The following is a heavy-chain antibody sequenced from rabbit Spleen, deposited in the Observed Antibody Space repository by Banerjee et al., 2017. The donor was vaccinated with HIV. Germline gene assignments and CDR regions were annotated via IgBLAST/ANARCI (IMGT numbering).Heavy chain of an antibody. CDR2: IDTNYGDT. CDR3: ARGSSGYQDHFNL. J-gene: IGHJ4*01. CDR1: GFSFSSNW. D-gene: IGHD1-1*01. Sequence: LEESGGGLVKPGGTLTLTCTVSGFSFSSNWICWVRQAPGKGLEWVACIDTNYGDTDYANWPKGRFTISKTSSTTVTLQMTSLTAADTATYFCARGSSGYQDHFNLWGPGTLVTVS. V-gene: IGHV1S45*01.